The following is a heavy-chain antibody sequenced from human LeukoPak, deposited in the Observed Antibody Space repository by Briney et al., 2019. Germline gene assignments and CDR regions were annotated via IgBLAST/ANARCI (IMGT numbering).Heavy chain of an antibody. CDR1: GGSISSYY. J-gene: IGHJ4*02. V-gene: IGHV4-59*08. CDR2: IYYSGST. D-gene: IGHD3-10*01. Sequence: PSETLSLTCTVSGGSISSYYWSWIRQPPGKGLEWIGYIYYSGSTNYNPSLRSRVTISVDTSKNQFSLKLSSVTAADTAVYYCARHWISGSRGGYFDYWGQGTLVTVSS. CDR3: ARHWISGSRGGYFDY.